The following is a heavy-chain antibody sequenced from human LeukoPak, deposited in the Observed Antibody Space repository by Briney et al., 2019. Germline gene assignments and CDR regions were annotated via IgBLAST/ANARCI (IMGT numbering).Heavy chain of an antibody. V-gene: IGHV4-39*01. CDR2: TYYSGST. CDR3: VKSGGYGLIDY. D-gene: IGHD1-26*01. Sequence: PSETLSLTCTVSGGSISSSSYYWGWIRQPPGKGLEWIGSTYYSGSTYYNPSLKSRVTMSVDTSRNQFSLRLNSVTAADTAMYYCVKSGGYGLIDYWGQGTLVTVSS. J-gene: IGHJ4*02. CDR1: GGSISSSSYY.